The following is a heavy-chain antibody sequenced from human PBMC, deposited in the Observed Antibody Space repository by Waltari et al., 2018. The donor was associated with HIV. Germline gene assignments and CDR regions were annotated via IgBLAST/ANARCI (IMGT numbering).Heavy chain of an antibody. Sequence: QVQLQESGPGLVKPSQTLSLTCTVSGDSISSGTYYWSWIRQPAGKGLEWIGRIYSSGRTNYGPSLKSRVTISVDTSKNQFSRKLSSVTAADTAVYYCARGYYDGSGYSILFYYYGMDVWGQGTTVTVSS. CDR1: GDSISSGTYY. V-gene: IGHV4-61*02. J-gene: IGHJ6*02. CDR2: IYSSGRT. D-gene: IGHD3-22*01. CDR3: ARGYYDGSGYSILFYYYGMDV.